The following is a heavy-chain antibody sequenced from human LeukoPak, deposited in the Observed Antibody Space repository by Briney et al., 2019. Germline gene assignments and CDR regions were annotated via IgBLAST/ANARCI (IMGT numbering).Heavy chain of an antibody. D-gene: IGHD3-22*01. CDR3: AKGSDISGYYFFDY. CDR2: IWYDGSNK. CDR1: GFTFSSYG. Sequence: GGSLRLSCAASGFTFSSYGMHWVRQAPGKGLEWVAVIWYDGSNKYYADSEKGRFTISRDNSKNTLYLQMNSLRAEDTAVYYCAKGSDISGYYFFDYWGQGTLVTVSS. V-gene: IGHV3-33*06. J-gene: IGHJ4*02.